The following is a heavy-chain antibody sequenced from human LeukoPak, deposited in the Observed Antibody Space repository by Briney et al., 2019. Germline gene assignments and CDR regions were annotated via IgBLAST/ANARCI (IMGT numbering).Heavy chain of an antibody. J-gene: IGHJ6*03. V-gene: IGHV3-74*01. CDR2: INRDGSST. CDR1: GFTFSSYW. CDR3: ARGVVVASLYMDG. D-gene: IGHD2-15*01. Sequence: GGSLRLSCAASGFTFSSYWMHWVRQAPGKGLVWVSRINRDGSSTNYADSVKGRFTTSKDNAKNTLYLQMNSLRAEDTAVYCCARGVVVASLYMDGWGKGTTVTVSS.